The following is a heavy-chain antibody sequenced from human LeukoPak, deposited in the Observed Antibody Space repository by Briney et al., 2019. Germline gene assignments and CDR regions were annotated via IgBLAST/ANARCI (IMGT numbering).Heavy chain of an antibody. CDR2: IYYSGST. CDR1: GGSISSSSYY. Sequence: SETLSLTCSVSGGSISSSSYYWGWIRQPPGKGLEWIGSIYYSGSTYYNPSLKSRVTISVDTSKNQFSLKLSSVTAADTAVYYCARQLGYCSSTSCYADKVDYWGQGTLVTVSS. CDR3: ARQLGYCSSTSCYADKVDY. D-gene: IGHD2-2*01. J-gene: IGHJ4*02. V-gene: IGHV4-39*01.